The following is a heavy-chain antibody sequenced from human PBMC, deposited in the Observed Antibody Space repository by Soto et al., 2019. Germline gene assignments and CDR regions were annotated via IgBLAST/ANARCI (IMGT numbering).Heavy chain of an antibody. CDR3: SIEYSSSPPYYPIGY. J-gene: IGHJ4*02. V-gene: IGHV1-69*01. CDR2: IIPIFGRA. D-gene: IGHD6-6*01. Sequence: QVPLVQSGAEVKKPGSSVKVSCKASGGTFSSYSICWVRQAPGQGLEWMGGIIPIFGRANYAQKFQGRVTITADESTSTAYMELSSLRSEDTAVYYCSIEYSSSPPYYPIGYWGQGTLVTVSS. CDR1: GGTFSSYS.